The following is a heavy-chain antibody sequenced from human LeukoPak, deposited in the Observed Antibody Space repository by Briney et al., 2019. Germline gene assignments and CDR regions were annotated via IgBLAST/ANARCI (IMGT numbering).Heavy chain of an antibody. D-gene: IGHD4-11*01. V-gene: IGHV3-53*01. Sequence: GGSLRLSCAASGFTVSSNYMSGVRQPPGKELEWVAGIYNRGRTYYADSVKGRFTISRDNSKNTLYLQMNSLRAEDTAVYYCARDREGTTVTIGAFDIWGQGTMVTVSS. J-gene: IGHJ3*02. CDR3: ARDREGTTVTIGAFDI. CDR1: GFTVSSNY. CDR2: IYNRGRT.